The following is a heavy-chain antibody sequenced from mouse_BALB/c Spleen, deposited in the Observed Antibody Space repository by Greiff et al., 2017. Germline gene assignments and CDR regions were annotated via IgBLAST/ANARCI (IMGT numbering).Heavy chain of an antibody. CDR2: INPYNDGT. V-gene: IGHV1-14*01. D-gene: IGHD2-1*01. Sequence: EVQLVESGPELVKPGASVKMSCKASGYTFTSYVMHWVKQKPGQGLEWIGYINPYNDGTKYNEKFKGKATLTSDKSSSTAYMELSSLTSEDSAVYYCARRGIHGNFAYWGQGTLVTVSA. CDR3: ARRGIHGNFAY. J-gene: IGHJ3*01. CDR1: GYTFTSYV.